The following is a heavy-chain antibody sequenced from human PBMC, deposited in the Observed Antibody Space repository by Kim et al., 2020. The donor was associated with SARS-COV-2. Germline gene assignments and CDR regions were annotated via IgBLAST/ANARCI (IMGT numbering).Heavy chain of an antibody. V-gene: IGHV3-73*01. CDR3: ARLYYDTSGYPP. D-gene: IGHD3-22*01. Sequence: AYAASVKGRFTISRDDSKNTAYLQMNSLKTEDTAVYYCARLYYDTSGYPPWGQGTLVTVSS. J-gene: IGHJ5*02.